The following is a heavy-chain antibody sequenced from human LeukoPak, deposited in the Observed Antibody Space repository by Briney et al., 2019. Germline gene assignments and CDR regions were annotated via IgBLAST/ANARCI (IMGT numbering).Heavy chain of an antibody. CDR2: MYHSGST. J-gene: IGHJ4*02. V-gene: IGHV4-38-2*02. CDR3: ARDLLAAAGTIFDY. CDR1: GYSISSGYD. Sequence: PSETLSLTCTVSGYSISSGYDWGWIRQPPGKGLEWIGSMYHSGSTNYNPSLKSRVTISVDTSKNQFFLKLSSVTAADTAVYYCARDLLAAAGTIFDYWGQGTLVTVSS. D-gene: IGHD6-13*01.